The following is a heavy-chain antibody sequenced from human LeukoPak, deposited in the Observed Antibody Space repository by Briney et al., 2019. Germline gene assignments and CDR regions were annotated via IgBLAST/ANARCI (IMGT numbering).Heavy chain of an antibody. CDR2: IWYDGSNK. J-gene: IGHJ6*02. CDR1: GFTFSSYG. V-gene: IGHV3-33*06. D-gene: IGHD2-15*01. CDR3: AKSGCSGGSCYRPLYGMDV. Sequence: GGSLRLSCAASGFTFSSYGMHWVRQAPGKGLEWVAVIWYDGSNKYYADSVKGRFTISRDNSKNTLYLQMNSLRAEDTAVYYCAKSGCSGGSCYRPLYGMDVWGQGTTVTVSS.